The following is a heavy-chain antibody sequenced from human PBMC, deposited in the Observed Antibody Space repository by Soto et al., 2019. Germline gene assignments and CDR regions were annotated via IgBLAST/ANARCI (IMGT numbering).Heavy chain of an antibody. J-gene: IGHJ4*02. CDR1: GFSLSTSGVG. Sequence: QITLKESGPTLVKPTQTLTLSCTFSGFSLSTSGVGVGWIRQPPGKALEWLALIYWDDDKRYSPSLKSRLTITEDTSKNQVVLTMTNMDPVDTATYYCAHRQRTVYFDYWGQGTLVTVSS. D-gene: IGHD4-17*01. CDR2: IYWDDDK. CDR3: AHRQRTVYFDY. V-gene: IGHV2-5*02.